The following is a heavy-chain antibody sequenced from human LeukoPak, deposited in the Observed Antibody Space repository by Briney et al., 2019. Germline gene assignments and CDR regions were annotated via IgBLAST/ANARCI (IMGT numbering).Heavy chain of an antibody. D-gene: IGHD1-26*01. J-gene: IGHJ4*02. CDR1: GFTFSSYW. V-gene: IGHV3-7*01. Sequence: GSLSLSCAASGFTFSSYWMSWVRQAPGKGLEWVANIKQDGSEKYYVDSVKGRFTISRDNAKNTLYLQMNSLRAEDTAVYYCARTGGSYPYYFEYWGQGTLVTVSS. CDR2: IKQDGSEK. CDR3: ARTGGSYPYYFEY.